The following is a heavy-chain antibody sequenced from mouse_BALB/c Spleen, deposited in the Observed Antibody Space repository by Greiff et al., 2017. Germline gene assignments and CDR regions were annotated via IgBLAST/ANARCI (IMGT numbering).Heavy chain of an antibody. CDR3: VRANFDY. CDR1: GFTFNTYA. D-gene: IGHD1-1*01. J-gene: IGHJ2*01. V-gene: IGHV10-1*02. Sequence: EVMLVESGGGLVQPKGSLKLSCAASGFTFNTYAMNWVRQAPGKGLEWVARIRSKSNNYATYYADSVKDRFTISRDDSQSLLYLQMNNLKTEDTAMYYCVRANFDYWGQGTTLTVSS. CDR2: IRSKSNNYAT.